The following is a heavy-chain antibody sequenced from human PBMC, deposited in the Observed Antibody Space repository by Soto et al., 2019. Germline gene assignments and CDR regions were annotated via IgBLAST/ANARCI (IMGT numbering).Heavy chain of an antibody. CDR2: IIPMLGMS. CDR1: GDTFNFYT. J-gene: IGHJ4*02. D-gene: IGHD3-10*01. CDR3: VTNYGSGSAHFDN. V-gene: IGHV1-69*02. Sequence: QVQLVQSGAEVKKPGSSVKVSCTASGDTFNFYTISWVRQAPGQGLEWMGRIIPMLGMSNYAQNFQGRVTMIADKSTSTAYMELSSLRSEDTALYYGVTNYGSGSAHFDNWGQGTLVTVSS.